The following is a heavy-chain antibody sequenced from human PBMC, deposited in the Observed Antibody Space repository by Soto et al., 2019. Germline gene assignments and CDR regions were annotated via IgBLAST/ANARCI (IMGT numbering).Heavy chain of an antibody. J-gene: IGHJ6*02. CDR3: TRDIAAAGMGYYYYGMDV. CDR1: GFTFGDYA. V-gene: IGHV3-49*04. Sequence: GGSLRLSCTASGFTFGDYAMSWVRQAPGKGLEWVGFIRSKAYGGTTEYAASVKGRFTISRDDSKSIAYLQMNSLKTEDTAVYYCTRDIAAAGMGYYYYGMDVWGQGTTGTVS. D-gene: IGHD6-13*01. CDR2: IRSKAYGGTT.